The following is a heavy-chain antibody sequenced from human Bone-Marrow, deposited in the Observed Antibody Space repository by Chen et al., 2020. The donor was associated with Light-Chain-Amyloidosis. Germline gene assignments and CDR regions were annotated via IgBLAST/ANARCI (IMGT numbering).Heavy chain of an antibody. CDR2: VDPEDGET. J-gene: IGHJ6*02. CDR1: GYTFTDYY. Sequence: EVQLVQSGAEVKKPGATVKISCKVSGYTFTDYYMHWVQQAPGKGLEWMGLVDPEDGETIYAEKFQGRVTITADTSTDTAYMELSSLRSEDTAVYYCATDLRRSRYGGGWRGRYYYYYGMDVWGQGTTVTVSS. D-gene: IGHD6-19*01. CDR3: ATDLRRSRYGGGWRGRYYYYYGMDV. V-gene: IGHV1-69-2*01.